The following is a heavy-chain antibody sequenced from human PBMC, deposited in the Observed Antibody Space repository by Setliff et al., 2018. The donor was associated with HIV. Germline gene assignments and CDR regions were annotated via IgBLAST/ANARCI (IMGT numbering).Heavy chain of an antibody. V-gene: IGHV3-33*01. CDR3: ARGPYYNFWSGYYTGEGWFDP. CDR1: GFVFTRFG. CDR2: IWNDGSNK. D-gene: IGHD3-3*01. J-gene: IGHJ5*02. Sequence: LSLSCAASGFVFTRFGYHWVRQAPGKGLEWVAVIWNDGSNKYYADSVKGRFTISRDNSKNTLYLQMNSLRAEDTAVYYCARGPYYNFWSGYYTGEGWFDPWGQGTLVTVSS.